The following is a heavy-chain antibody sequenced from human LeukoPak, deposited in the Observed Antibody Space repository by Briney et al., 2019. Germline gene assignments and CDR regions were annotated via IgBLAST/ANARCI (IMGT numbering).Heavy chain of an antibody. CDR2: IRYDGSNK. V-gene: IGHV3-30*02. Sequence: PGGSLRLSCAASGFTFSSYGMHWGRQAPGKGLEWVAFIRYDGSNKYYADSVKGRFTISRDNSKNTLYLQMNSLRAEDTAVYYCASSTMVVAAFDYWGQGTLVTVSS. J-gene: IGHJ4*02. CDR1: GFTFSSYG. CDR3: ASSTMVVAAFDY. D-gene: IGHD2-15*01.